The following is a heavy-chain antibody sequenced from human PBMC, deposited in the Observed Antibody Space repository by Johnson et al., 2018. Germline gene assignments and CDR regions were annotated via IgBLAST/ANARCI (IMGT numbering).Heavy chain of an antibody. D-gene: IGHD2-15*01. V-gene: IGHV3-23*04. Sequence: EVQLVETGGGLVQPGGSLRLSCAASGFTFRSYAMSWVRQAPGKGLEWVSGMSNIGGYTYFADSVKGRLTISRDNSKNILYLQMNNLRVDDTAVYYCAKVRESGYCRDGRCYLGFDYWGQGTLVTVSS. J-gene: IGHJ4*02. CDR2: MSNIGGYT. CDR1: GFTFRSYA. CDR3: AKVRESGYCRDGRCYLGFDY.